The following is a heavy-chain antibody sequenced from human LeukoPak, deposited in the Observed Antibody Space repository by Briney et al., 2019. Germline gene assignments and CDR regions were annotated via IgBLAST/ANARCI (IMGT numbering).Heavy chain of an antibody. CDR1: GYTLTELS. CDR2: FYPEDGET. J-gene: IGHJ5*02. D-gene: IGHD2-2*01. CDR3: ATDLPRLGYCSSTSCPNWLDP. V-gene: IGHV1-24*01. Sequence: ASVKVSCKVSGYTLTELSMHWVRQAPGKGLEWMGGFYPEDGETIYAQKCQGRVTMTEDTSTDTAYMELSSLRSEDTAVYYCATDLPRLGYCSSTSCPNWLDPWGQGTLVTVSS.